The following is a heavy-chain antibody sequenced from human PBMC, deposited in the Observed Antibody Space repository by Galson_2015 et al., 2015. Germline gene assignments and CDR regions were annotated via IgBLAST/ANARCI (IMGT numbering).Heavy chain of an antibody. D-gene: IGHD4-23*01. CDR3: ASGFGSFMVVTPVDY. CDR1: GFTFSSYA. CDR2: ISYDGSNK. Sequence: SLRLSCAASGFTFSSYAMHWVRQAPGKGLEWVAVISYDGSNKYYADSVKGRFTISRDNSKNTLYLQMNSLRPEDTAMCYCASGFGSFMVVTPVDYWGQGTLVTVSS. V-gene: IGHV3-30-3*01. J-gene: IGHJ4*02.